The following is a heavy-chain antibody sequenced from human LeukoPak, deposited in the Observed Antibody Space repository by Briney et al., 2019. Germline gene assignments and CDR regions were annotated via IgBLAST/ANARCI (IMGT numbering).Heavy chain of an antibody. J-gene: IGHJ4*02. CDR1: GFTFSSYA. CDR3: AKRGVVIRVILVGFHKEAYYFDS. CDR2: ISGSGGST. D-gene: IGHD3-22*01. V-gene: IGHV3-23*01. Sequence: PGGSLRLSCAASGFTFSSYAMSWVRQAPGKGLEWVSAISGSGGSTYYADSVKGRFTISRDNSKNTLYLQMYSLRAEDTAVYFCAKRGVVIRVILVGFHKEAYYFDSWGQGALVTVSS.